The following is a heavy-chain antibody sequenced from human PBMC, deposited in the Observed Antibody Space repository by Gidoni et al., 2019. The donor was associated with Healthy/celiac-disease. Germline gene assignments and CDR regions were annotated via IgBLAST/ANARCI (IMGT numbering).Heavy chain of an antibody. J-gene: IGHJ4*02. CDR1: GFTFSSYS. Sequence: EVQLVESGGGLVQPGGSLRLSCAASGFTFSSYSMNWVRQAPGKGLEWVSYISSSSSTIYYADSVKGRFTISRDNAKNSLYLQMNSLRDEDTAVYYCARAHGRLSSSWYYLLDYWGQGTLVTVSS. CDR2: ISSSSSTI. CDR3: ARAHGRLSSSWYYLLDY. D-gene: IGHD6-13*01. V-gene: IGHV3-48*02.